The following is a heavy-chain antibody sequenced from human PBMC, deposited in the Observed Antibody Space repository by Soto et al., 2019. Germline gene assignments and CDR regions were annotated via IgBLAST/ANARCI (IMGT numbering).Heavy chain of an antibody. D-gene: IGHD6-13*01. CDR3: GRDAGRRFDY. CDR1: GFNFSSYW. CDR2: MNRDGSEK. Sequence: EVQLVESGGGLVQPGGSLRLSCAASGFNFSSYWMTWARQAPGKGLEWVASMNRDGSEKRYVDSVEGRFTISRDNAKNSLFLQMNSLIPDDTAVYYCGRDAGRRFDYWGQGSLVTVSS. V-gene: IGHV3-7*01. J-gene: IGHJ4*02.